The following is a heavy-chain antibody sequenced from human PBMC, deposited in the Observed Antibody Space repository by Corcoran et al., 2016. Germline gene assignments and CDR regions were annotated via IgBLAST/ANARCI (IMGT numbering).Heavy chain of an antibody. Sequence: QVQLQESGPGLVKPSETLSLTCTVSGGSISSYYWSWIRQPPGKGLEWIGYIYYSGSTNYNPSLKSRVTISVDTSKNQFSLKLSSVTAADTAVDYCARCGIAAANNWFDPWGQGILVTVSS. CDR3: ARCGIAAANNWFDP. V-gene: IGHV4-59*01. J-gene: IGHJ5*02. CDR1: GGSISSYY. D-gene: IGHD6-13*01. CDR2: IYYSGST.